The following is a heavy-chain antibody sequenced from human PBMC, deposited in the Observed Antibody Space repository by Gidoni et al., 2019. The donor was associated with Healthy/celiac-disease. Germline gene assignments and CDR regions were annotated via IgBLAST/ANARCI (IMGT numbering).Heavy chain of an antibody. Sequence: GLVMPSQTLSLTCAVSGGSISSGGYSWSWIRQPPGKGLEWIGYIYHSGSTYYNPSLKSRVTISVDRSKNQFSLKLSSVTAADTAVGHCARVLIVATIVYDAFDIWGQGTMVTVSS. CDR2: IYHSGST. CDR3: ARVLIVATIVYDAFDI. CDR1: GGSISSGGYS. D-gene: IGHD5-12*01. V-gene: IGHV4-30-2*01. J-gene: IGHJ3*02.